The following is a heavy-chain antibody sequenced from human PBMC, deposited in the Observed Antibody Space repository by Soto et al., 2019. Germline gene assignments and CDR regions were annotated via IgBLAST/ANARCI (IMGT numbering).Heavy chain of an antibody. CDR1: GYTFTSYD. D-gene: IGHD3-10*01. Sequence: ASVKVSCKASGYTFTSYDINWVRQATGQGLEWMGWMNPNSGNTDYAQKFQGRVTMTRNTSISTAYMELSSLRSEDTAVYYCARGYYYGSAPPNWFDPWGQGTLVTVSS. CDR3: ARGYYYGSAPPNWFDP. CDR2: MNPNSGNT. V-gene: IGHV1-8*01. J-gene: IGHJ5*02.